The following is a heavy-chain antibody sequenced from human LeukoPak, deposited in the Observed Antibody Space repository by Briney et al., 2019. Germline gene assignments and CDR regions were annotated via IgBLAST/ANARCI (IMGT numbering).Heavy chain of an antibody. V-gene: IGHV3-30*18. J-gene: IGHJ4*02. D-gene: IGHD3-10*01. CDR3: AKLPRFGELLPLDY. CDR1: GFTFSSYG. CDR2: ISDDGSNK. Sequence: PGGSLRLSCAASGFTFSSYGMHWVRQAPGKGLEWVAGISDDGSNKYYADSVKGRFTISRDNSKNTLYLQMNSLRAEDTAVYYCAKLPRFGELLPLDYWGQGTLVTVSS.